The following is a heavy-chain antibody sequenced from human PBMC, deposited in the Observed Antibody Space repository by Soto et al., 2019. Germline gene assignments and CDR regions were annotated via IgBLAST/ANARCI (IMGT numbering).Heavy chain of an antibody. CDR3: ARHVDSCGWYVGWFDP. CDR1: GGSISSSSYY. Sequence: QLQLQESGPGLVKPSETLSLTCTVSGGSISSSSYYWGWIRQPPGKGLEWIGSIYYSGSTYYNPSLKSRVTIAVDTSKYQFARKLSSVTAAVTAVYSCARHVDSCGWYVGWFDPWGQGTLVTVSS. CDR2: IYYSGST. D-gene: IGHD6-19*01. J-gene: IGHJ5*02. V-gene: IGHV4-39*01.